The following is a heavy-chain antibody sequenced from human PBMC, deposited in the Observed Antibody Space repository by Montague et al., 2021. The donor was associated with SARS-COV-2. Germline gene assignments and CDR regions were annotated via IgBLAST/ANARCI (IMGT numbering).Heavy chain of an antibody. CDR2: INQDGGAT. J-gene: IGHJ6*02. V-gene: IGHV3-7*01. Sequence: SLRLSCAASGFGFSSYSMSWVRQAPGKGLEWMSNINQDGGATFYVDSVKGRLTVSRDNAMNSLYLQLNSLRAEDTAVYYCATFKYCTTSTCAVEPYYYYYSGMDVWGQGTTVTVSS. CDR3: ATFKYCTTSTCAVEPYYYYYSGMDV. D-gene: IGHD2-8*01. CDR1: GFGFSSYS.